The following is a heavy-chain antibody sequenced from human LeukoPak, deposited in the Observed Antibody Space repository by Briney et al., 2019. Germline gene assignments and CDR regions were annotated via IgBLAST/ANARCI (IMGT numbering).Heavy chain of an antibody. CDR1: GFTFSSHA. CDR2: ISGSGADI. V-gene: IGHV3-23*01. J-gene: IGHJ3*01. Sequence: GGSLRLSCAASGFTFSSHAISWVRQAPGKGLEWVSSISGSGADINYADSVKGRFIISRDNSKNTLYLQMSGLRAEDTAVYYCAKSAIAVAGTGAFDFWGQGTMFTVSS. D-gene: IGHD6-19*01. CDR3: AKSAIAVAGTGAFDF.